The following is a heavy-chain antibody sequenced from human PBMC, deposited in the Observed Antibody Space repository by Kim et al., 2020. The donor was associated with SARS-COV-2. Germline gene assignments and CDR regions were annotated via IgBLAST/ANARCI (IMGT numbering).Heavy chain of an antibody. CDR3: ARSESSSGWYRVGAFDI. CDR1: GGSISSSNW. D-gene: IGHD6-19*01. V-gene: IGHV4-4*02. CDR2: IYHSGST. Sequence: SETLSLTCAVSGGSISSSNWWSWVRQPPGKGLEWIGEIYHSGSTNYNPSLKSRVTISVDKSKNQFSLKLSSVTAADTAVYYCARSESSSGWYRVGAFDIWGQGTMVTVSS. J-gene: IGHJ3*02.